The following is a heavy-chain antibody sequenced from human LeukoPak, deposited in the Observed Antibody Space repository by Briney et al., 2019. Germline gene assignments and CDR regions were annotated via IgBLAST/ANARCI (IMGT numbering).Heavy chain of an antibody. CDR2: IYYSGST. V-gene: IGHV4-31*03. J-gene: IGHJ4*02. D-gene: IGHD3-10*01. Sequence: SETLSLTCTVSGGSISSGGYYWSWIRQHPGKGLEWIGYIYYSGSTYYNPSLKSRVTISVDTSNIQFSLNLSSVTAADTAVYYCAREERGVRGYFDYWGQGTLVTVSS. CDR1: GGSISSGGYY. CDR3: AREERGVRGYFDY.